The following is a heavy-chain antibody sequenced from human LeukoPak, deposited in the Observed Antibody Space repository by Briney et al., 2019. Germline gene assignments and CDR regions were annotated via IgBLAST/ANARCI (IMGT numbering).Heavy chain of an antibody. CDR3: ATSPRSGYYEHFDY. J-gene: IGHJ4*02. CDR2: FDPEDGEA. CDR1: GYTLTELS. V-gene: IGHV1-24*01. D-gene: IGHD3-22*01. Sequence: ASVKVSCKVSGYTLTELSMHWVRQAPGKGLEWMGGFDPEDGEAIYAQKFQGRVTMTEDTSTDTAYMELSSLRYEDTAVYYCATSPRSGYYEHFDYWGQGTLVTVSS.